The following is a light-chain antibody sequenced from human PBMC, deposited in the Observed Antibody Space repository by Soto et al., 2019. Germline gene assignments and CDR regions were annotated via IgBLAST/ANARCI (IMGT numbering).Light chain of an antibody. CDR1: QSISSL. CDR3: QQYGTSPRT. Sequence: EIVLTQSPATLSVSPVERATLSCRASQSISSLLAWYQQKPGQAPRLLIYGASTRATGIPARFSGSGSGTEFTLTISRLEPEDFAVYYCQQYGTSPRTFGQGTKVDIK. J-gene: IGKJ1*01. CDR2: GAS. V-gene: IGKV3-15*01.